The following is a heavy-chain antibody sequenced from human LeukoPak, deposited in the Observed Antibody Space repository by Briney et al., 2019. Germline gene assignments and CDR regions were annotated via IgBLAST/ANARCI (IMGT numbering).Heavy chain of an antibody. CDR3: ARAIFDYYDSSGYSEGLDP. D-gene: IGHD3-22*01. Sequence: PGGSLRLSCAASGFTFSSYWMHWVRQAPGKGLVWVSRINSDGSSTSYADSVKGRFTISRDNAKNTLYPQMNSLRAEDTAVYYCARAIFDYYDSSGYSEGLDPWGQGTLVTVSS. J-gene: IGHJ5*02. CDR1: GFTFSSYW. CDR2: INSDGSST. V-gene: IGHV3-74*01.